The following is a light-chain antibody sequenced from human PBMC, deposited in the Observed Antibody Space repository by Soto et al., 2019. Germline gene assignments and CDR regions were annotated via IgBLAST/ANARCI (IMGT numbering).Light chain of an antibody. V-gene: IGKV3-11*01. CDR1: QSVSSY. CDR3: QQRSNWIT. J-gene: IGKJ5*01. CDR2: DAS. Sequence: ENVLTQSPAPLSLSPGGRATLSCRASQSVSSYLAWYQQKPGQAPRLLIYDASNRATGIPARFSGSGSGTDFTLTISSLEPEDFAVYYCQQRSNWITFGQGTRLEIK.